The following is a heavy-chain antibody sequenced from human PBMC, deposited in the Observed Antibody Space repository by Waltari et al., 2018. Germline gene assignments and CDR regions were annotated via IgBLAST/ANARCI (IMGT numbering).Heavy chain of an antibody. CDR2: ITWDSDNI. CDR3: ARDTGEYRVLDY. Sequence: EVKLVESGGGLVQPGESLTLSWAASGFTFDDYAMHWVRQRPGKGLEWVSGITWDSDNIDYADSVRGRFSISRDNAQSILFLTMNSLKPEDTALYFCARDTGEYRVLDYWGQGTLVTVSS. V-gene: IGHV3-9*01. CDR1: GFTFDDYA. D-gene: IGHD4-17*01. J-gene: IGHJ4*02.